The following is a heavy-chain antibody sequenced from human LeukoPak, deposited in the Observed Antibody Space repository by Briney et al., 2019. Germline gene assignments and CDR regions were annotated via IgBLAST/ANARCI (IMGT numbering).Heavy chain of an antibody. J-gene: IGHJ5*02. CDR3: ARGHYAWTSGWFDP. V-gene: IGHV3-23*01. CDR2: ISGSGGRT. D-gene: IGHD3-16*01. Sequence: GGSLRLSCAASGFTFSSYAMSWVRQAPGKGLEWVSVISGSGGRTYYADSVKGRFTISRDNSKNSLYLQMNSLRAEDTAVYYCARGHYAWTSGWFDPWGQGTLVTVSS. CDR1: GFTFSSYA.